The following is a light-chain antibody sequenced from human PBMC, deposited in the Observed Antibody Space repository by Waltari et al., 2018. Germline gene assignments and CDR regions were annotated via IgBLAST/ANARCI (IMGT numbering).Light chain of an antibody. V-gene: IGKV1-39*01. Sequence: DIQMTQSPSSLSASVGDRVTITCRASQSISSYLNWYQQKPGKAPKRLNYAASSLQSGGPSRFRGSGCGTDFTLNISSLQPEEFATYYCQQSYSTLSWTVGQGTKVEIK. CDR3: QQSYSTLSWT. CDR1: QSISSY. J-gene: IGKJ1*01. CDR2: AAS.